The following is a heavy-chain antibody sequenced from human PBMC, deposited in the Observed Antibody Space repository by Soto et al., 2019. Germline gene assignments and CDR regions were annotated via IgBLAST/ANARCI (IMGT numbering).Heavy chain of an antibody. CDR3: TRRCVSRSSYLY. CDR1: GGSFSGYY. D-gene: IGHD6-13*01. CDR2: INHSGST. J-gene: IGHJ4*02. Sequence: VQLQQWGAGLLKPSETLSLTCAVYGGSFSGYYWSWISQPPGKGLEWIGEINHSGSTNYNPSLKSRVPISLATSKHPFSPKLSSVSAAATTVYYCTRRCVSRSSYLYLGQGTLVTFSS. V-gene: IGHV4-34*01.